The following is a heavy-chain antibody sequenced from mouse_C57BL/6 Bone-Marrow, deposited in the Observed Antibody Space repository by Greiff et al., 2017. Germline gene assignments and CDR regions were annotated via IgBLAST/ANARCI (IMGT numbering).Heavy chain of an antibody. Sequence: VQLQESGAELVRPGASVTLSCKASGYTFTDYEMHWVKQTPVHGLEWIGAIDPETGGTAYNQKFKGKAILTADKSSSTAYMELRSLTSEDSAVYYCTRYYDPYAMDYWGQGTSVTVSS. CDR2: IDPETGGT. V-gene: IGHV1-15*01. CDR1: GYTFTDYE. D-gene: IGHD2-4*01. CDR3: TRYYDPYAMDY. J-gene: IGHJ4*01.